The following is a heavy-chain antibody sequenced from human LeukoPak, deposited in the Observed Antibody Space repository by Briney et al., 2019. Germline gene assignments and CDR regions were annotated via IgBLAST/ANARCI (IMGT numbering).Heavy chain of an antibody. J-gene: IGHJ4*02. D-gene: IGHD4-17*01. CDR1: GYTFTSNY. V-gene: IGHV1-46*01. Sequence: ASVKVSCKASGYTFTSNYMRWVRQAPGQGLEWMGMIYPRDGSTSYAQKFQGRVTVTRDTSTSTVYMELSSLRSEDTAVYYCARDQNGDYAFDYWGQGALVTVSS. CDR3: ARDQNGDYAFDY. CDR2: IYPRDGST.